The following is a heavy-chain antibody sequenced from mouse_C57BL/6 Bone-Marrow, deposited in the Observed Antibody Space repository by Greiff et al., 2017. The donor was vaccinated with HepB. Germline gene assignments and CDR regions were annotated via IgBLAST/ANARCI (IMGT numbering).Heavy chain of an antibody. CDR1: GYTFTSYG. Sequence: QVQLQQSGAELARPGASVKLSCKASGYTFTSYGISWVKQRTGQGLEWIGEIYPRSGNTYYNEKFKGKATLTADKSSSTAYMELRSLTSEDSAVYVCARGGIYYYGSSYDYWGQGTTLTVSS. CDR3: ARGGIYYYGSSYDY. J-gene: IGHJ2*01. V-gene: IGHV1-81*01. D-gene: IGHD1-1*01. CDR2: IYPRSGNT.